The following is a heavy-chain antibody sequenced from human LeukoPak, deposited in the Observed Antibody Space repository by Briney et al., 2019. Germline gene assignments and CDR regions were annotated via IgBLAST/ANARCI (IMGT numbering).Heavy chain of an antibody. CDR2: IYYSGST. CDR3: ARHGPIVVVPAAIGWFDP. V-gene: IGHV4-39*01. Sequence: SETLSLTCTVSGGSISSSSYYWGWIRQPPEKGLEWIGSIYYSGSTYYNPSLKSRVTISVDTSKNQFSLKLSSVTAADTAVYYCARHGPIVVVPAAIGWFDPWGQGTLVTVSS. J-gene: IGHJ5*02. CDR1: GGSISSSSYY. D-gene: IGHD2-2*01.